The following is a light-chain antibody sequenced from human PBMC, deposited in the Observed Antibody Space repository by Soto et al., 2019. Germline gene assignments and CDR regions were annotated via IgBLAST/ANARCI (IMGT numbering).Light chain of an antibody. CDR3: QTWGTGIRV. Sequence: QPVLTQSPSASASLGASVKLTCTLSSGHSSYAIAWHQQQPEEGPRYLMKVNNDGSHTKGDGIPDRFSGSSSGAERYLTISSLQSEDEADYYCQTWGTGIRVFGGGTKLTVL. V-gene: IGLV4-69*01. J-gene: IGLJ3*02. CDR1: SGHSSYA. CDR2: VNNDGSH.